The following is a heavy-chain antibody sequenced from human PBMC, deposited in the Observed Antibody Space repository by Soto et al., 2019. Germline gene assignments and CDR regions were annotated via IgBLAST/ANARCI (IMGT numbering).Heavy chain of an antibody. J-gene: IGHJ6*02. Sequence: ESGGGVVQPGRSVRLSCAASGFTFSSYGMHWVRQAPGKGLEWVAVISYDGSNKYYADSVKGRFTISRDNSKNTLYLQMNSLRAEDTAVYYCAKDLSGGYYYYNGMDVWGQGTTVTVSS. V-gene: IGHV3-30*18. CDR2: ISYDGSNK. CDR3: AKDLSGGYYYYNGMDV. D-gene: IGHD6-13*01. CDR1: GFTFSSYG.